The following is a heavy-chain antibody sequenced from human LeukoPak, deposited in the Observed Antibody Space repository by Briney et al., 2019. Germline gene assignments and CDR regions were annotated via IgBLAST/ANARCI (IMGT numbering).Heavy chain of an antibody. V-gene: IGHV4-39*01. CDR1: GGSISSSSYY. D-gene: IGHD5-18*01. CDR3: ARASSRVDTAMGTRFDP. J-gene: IGHJ5*02. Sequence: KASETLSLTCTVSGGSISSSSYYWGWIRQPPGKGLEWIGSIYYSGSTYYNPSLKSRVTISVDTSKNQFSLKLSSVTAADTAVYYCARASSRVDTAMGTRFDPWGQGTLVTVSS. CDR2: IYYSGST.